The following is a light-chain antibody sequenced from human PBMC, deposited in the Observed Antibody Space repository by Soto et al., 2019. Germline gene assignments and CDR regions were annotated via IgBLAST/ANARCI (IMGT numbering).Light chain of an antibody. CDR3: QQRSNWLIT. CDR1: QSVSSY. V-gene: IGKV3-11*01. Sequence: EIVFTQSTATLSLSPGERATLSCRASQSVSSYLAWYQQKPGQAPRLLIYDASNRATGIPARFSGSGSGTDFTLTISSLEPEDFAVYYCQQRSNWLITFGQGTRLEIK. CDR2: DAS. J-gene: IGKJ5*01.